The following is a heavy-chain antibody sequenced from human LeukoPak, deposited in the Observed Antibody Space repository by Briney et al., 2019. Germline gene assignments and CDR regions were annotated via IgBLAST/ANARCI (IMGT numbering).Heavy chain of an antibody. CDR1: GGSISSYY. Sequence: SETLSLTCTVSGGSISSYYWSWIRQPPGKGLEWIGYIYYSGSTNYNPSLKSRVTISVDTSKDQFSLKLSSVTAADTAVYYCARDTEADGGVNWFDPWGQGTLVTVSS. J-gene: IGHJ5*02. CDR2: IYYSGST. V-gene: IGHV4-59*01. D-gene: IGHD2-8*02. CDR3: ARDTEADGGVNWFDP.